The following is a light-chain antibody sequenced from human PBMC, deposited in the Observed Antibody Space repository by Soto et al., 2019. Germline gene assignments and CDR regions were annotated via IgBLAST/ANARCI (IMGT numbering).Light chain of an antibody. J-gene: IGLJ3*02. CDR2: SNS. V-gene: IGLV1-44*01. Sequence: QAVVTQPPSASGTPGQRVSISCSGSNFNIGSNTVNWYQQLPGTAPKLLIYSNSQRPSGVPDRFSGSKSGTSASLAISGLQSEDEADYYCAAWDDSLNGRVFGGGTKVTVL. CDR1: NFNIGSNT. CDR3: AAWDDSLNGRV.